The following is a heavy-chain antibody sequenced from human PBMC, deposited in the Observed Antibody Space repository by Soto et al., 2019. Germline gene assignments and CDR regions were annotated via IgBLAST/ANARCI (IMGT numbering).Heavy chain of an antibody. D-gene: IGHD6-19*01. CDR3: ARVFSGGGDYYYYGMDL. J-gene: IGHJ6*02. CDR1: GGSINTYY. V-gene: IGHV4-59*01. Sequence: QVQLQESGPGLVKPSETLSLTCTVSGGSINTYYWSWIRQPPGKGLEWVGYIYYSGTTYYNPSLKSRISISIDKSKNQFSLNLSSVTAADTAVYYCARVFSGGGDYYYYGMDLWGQGSTVTVSS. CDR2: IYYSGTT.